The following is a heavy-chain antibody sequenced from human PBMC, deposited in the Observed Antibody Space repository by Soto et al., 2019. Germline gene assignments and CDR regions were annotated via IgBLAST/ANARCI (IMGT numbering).Heavy chain of an antibody. CDR3: TTVSRWFGELLSYYYYYMDV. CDR2: IKSKTDGGTT. V-gene: IGHV3-15*01. CDR1: GFTFSNAW. J-gene: IGHJ6*03. Sequence: EVQLVESGGGLVKPGGSLRLSCAASGFTFSNAWMSWVRQAPGKGLEWVGRIKSKTDGGTTDYAAPVKGRFTISRDDSKNTLYLQMNSLKTEDTAVYYCTTVSRWFGELLSYYYYYMDVWGKGTTVTVSS. D-gene: IGHD3-10*01.